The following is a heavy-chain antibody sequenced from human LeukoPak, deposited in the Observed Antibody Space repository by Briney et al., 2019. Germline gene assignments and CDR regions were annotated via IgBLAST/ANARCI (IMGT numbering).Heavy chain of an antibody. CDR1: GGSISSGGYY. J-gene: IGHJ3*02. CDR2: IYYSGST. D-gene: IGHD3-16*01. CDR3: ARGRLTLMITFGHEDAFDI. V-gene: IGHV4-31*03. Sequence: PSQTLSLTCTVSGGSISSGGYYWSWIRQHPGKGLEWIGYIYYSGSTYYNPSLKSRVTISVDTSKNQFSLKLSSVTAADTAVYYCARGRLTLMITFGHEDAFDIWGQGTMVTVSS.